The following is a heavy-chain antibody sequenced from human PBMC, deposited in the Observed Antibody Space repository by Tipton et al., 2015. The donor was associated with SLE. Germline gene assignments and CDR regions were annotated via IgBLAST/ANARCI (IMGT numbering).Heavy chain of an antibody. CDR2: IYSSGST. J-gene: IGHJ3*02. CDR3: ARGPYYDWAFHI. V-gene: IGHV4-61*09. Sequence: TLSLTCTVSGGSISSGSYYWSWTRQPAGKGLEWIGNIYSSGSTNYNPSLKSRVTISVDTSNNEFSLNLKSVTATDTAVYYCARGPYYDWAFHIWGPGTVVAVS. CDR1: GGSISSGSYY. D-gene: IGHD3-22*01.